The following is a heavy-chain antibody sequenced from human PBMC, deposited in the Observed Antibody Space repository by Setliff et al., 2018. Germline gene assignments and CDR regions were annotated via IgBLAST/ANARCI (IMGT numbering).Heavy chain of an antibody. CDR1: GYTFNTYE. V-gene: IGHV1-8*01. CDR3: ARGDQLGLPI. J-gene: IGHJ3*02. Sequence: ASVKVSCKASGYTFNTYEINWVRQAPGQGLEVMGWVTPNGGSAVYSQKFQGRVTMTASTPLSTAYMELSSLRSEDTAVYYCARGDQLGLPIWGQGTKVTVSS. D-gene: IGHD3-3*02. CDR2: VTPNGGSA.